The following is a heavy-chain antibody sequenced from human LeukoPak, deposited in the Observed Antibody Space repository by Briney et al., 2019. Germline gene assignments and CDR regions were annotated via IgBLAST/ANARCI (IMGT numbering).Heavy chain of an antibody. CDR2: FYYSGST. CDR3: ARSRLGELSSYFDY. Sequence: SETLSLTCTVSGGSISSSGYYWGWIRQPPGKGLEWIGSFYYSGSTYYNPSLKSRVTISVDRSKNQFSLKLSSVTAADTAVYYCARSRLGELSSYFDYWGQGTLVTVSS. J-gene: IGHJ4*02. V-gene: IGHV4-39*07. D-gene: IGHD3-16*02. CDR1: GGSISSSGYY.